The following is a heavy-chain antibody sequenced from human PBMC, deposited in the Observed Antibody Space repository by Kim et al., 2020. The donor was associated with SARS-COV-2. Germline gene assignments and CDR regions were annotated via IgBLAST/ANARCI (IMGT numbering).Heavy chain of an antibody. V-gene: IGHV3-23*01. CDR2: ISGVGDAT. Sequence: GGSLRLSCVASGFTFTSYAMTWVRQAPGKALEWVSVISGVGDATHYADSVKGRFTISSDSSENTVYLQMSSLRVDDTAVYYCARSKIYSPEPFDPWGQGTLVTVSS. CDR1: GFTFTSYA. CDR3: ARSKIYSPEPFDP. J-gene: IGHJ5*02. D-gene: IGHD5-12*01.